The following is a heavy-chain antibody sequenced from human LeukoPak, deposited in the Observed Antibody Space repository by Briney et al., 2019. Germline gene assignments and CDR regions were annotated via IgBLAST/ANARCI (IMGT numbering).Heavy chain of an antibody. D-gene: IGHD2-2*01. CDR3: SRTYCSATTCPVAMDV. J-gene: IGHJ6*02. Sequence: PGGSLRLSCAASGFTVSSTYMSWVRQAPGKGLEWASVIYTAGSTYYADSVKGRFTISRDNSKNTLYLQMNSLRAEDTAVYYCSRTYCSATTCPVAMDVWGQGTTVTVSS. CDR1: GFTVSSTY. CDR2: IYTAGST. V-gene: IGHV3-53*01.